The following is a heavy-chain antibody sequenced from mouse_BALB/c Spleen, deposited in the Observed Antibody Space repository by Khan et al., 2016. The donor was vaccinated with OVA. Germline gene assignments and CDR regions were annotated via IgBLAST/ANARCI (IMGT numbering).Heavy chain of an antibody. CDR1: GITFSRYS. Sequence: EVELVESGGGLVKPGGSLKLSCVASGITFSRYSMSWVRQTPEKRLEWVASISSGGSYTYYPDSVKGRFTLSRANAENTLYLQMSSLRSEDTAIYYCARHEDYYGSRPYFDYWGQGTTLTVSS. J-gene: IGHJ2*01. CDR3: ARHEDYYGSRPYFDY. D-gene: IGHD1-1*01. CDR2: ISSGGSYT. V-gene: IGHV5-9-3*01.